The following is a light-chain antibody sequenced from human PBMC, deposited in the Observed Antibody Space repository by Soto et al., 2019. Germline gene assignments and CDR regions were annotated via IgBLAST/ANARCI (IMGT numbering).Light chain of an antibody. V-gene: IGKV3-20*01. CDR3: QQYDSSTRT. Sequence: ETELAQSPGTLSLSPGEGTTLSCGASQSISSSSLAWYQQEPGRAPRLLIYHTSSRATGIPDRFSGSGSGTDFTLTISRLEPEDFAVYYCQQYDSSTRTFGQGTKVDI. CDR2: HTS. CDR1: QSISSSS. J-gene: IGKJ1*01.